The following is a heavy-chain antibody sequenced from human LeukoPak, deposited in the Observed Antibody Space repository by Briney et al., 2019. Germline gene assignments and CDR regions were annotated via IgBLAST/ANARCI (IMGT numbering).Heavy chain of an antibody. CDR1: GFTFTAFT. CDR2: ISSSSSI. J-gene: IGHJ4*02. V-gene: IGHV3-69-1*01. CDR3: ARGKTGIAAAGDY. Sequence: AGSLRLPCAASGFTFTAFTINWVRQAPGKGLEWVSSISSSSSIHFADSVKGRFTISRDNSKNTLYLQLNNLRTEDTAVYYCARGKTGIAAAGDYWGQGPLLPVSS. D-gene: IGHD6-13*01.